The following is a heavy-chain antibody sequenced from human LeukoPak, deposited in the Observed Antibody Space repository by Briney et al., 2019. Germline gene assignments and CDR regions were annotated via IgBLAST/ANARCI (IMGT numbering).Heavy chain of an antibody. CDR2: ISSSSSYI. D-gene: IGHD3-10*02. V-gene: IGHV3-21*01. CDR3: AELGITMIGGV. CDR1: GFTFNRYS. J-gene: IGHJ6*04. Sequence: GGSLRLSCAASGFTFNRYSMNWVRQAPGKGLEWVSSISSSSSYIYYADSVKGRFTISRDNAKNSLYLQMNSLRAEDTAVYYCAELGITMIGGVWGKGTTVTISS.